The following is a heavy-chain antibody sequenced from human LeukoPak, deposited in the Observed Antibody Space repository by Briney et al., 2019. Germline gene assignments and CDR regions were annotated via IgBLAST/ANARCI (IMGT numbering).Heavy chain of an antibody. D-gene: IGHD2-2*01. Sequence: GGSLRLSCAASGFTFSSYGMHWVRQAPGKGLEWVAFIRYDGSNKYYADSVKGRFTISRDNSKNTLYLQMNSLRAEDTAVYYCAKVGYCSSTSCYESGDYWGQGTLVTVSS. CDR2: IRYDGSNK. J-gene: IGHJ4*02. CDR1: GFTFSSYG. CDR3: AKVGYCSSTSCYESGDY. V-gene: IGHV3-30*02.